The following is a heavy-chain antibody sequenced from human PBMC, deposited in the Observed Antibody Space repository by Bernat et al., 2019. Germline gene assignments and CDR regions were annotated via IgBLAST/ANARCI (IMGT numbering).Heavy chain of an antibody. D-gene: IGHD2/OR15-2a*01. CDR2: ISGSGDSR. Sequence: EVQLLESGGGLVQPGGSLRLSCAASGFTFSSYAMNWVRQAPGKGLEYVSGISGSGDSRYYEDSVKGMFTVSRDNSKNTLYLQMNSLRAEDTAVYYCAKHAVIVDSWGQGTLVTVSS. CDR1: GFTFSSYA. CDR3: AKHAVIVDS. V-gene: IGHV3-23*01. J-gene: IGHJ4*02.